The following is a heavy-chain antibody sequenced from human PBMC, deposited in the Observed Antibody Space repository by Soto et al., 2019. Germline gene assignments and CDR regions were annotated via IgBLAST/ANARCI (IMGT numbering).Heavy chain of an antibody. J-gene: IGHJ6*02. CDR3: ARAPLVHPGGDYYYYGMDV. Sequence: ASVKVSCKASGGTFSSYAISWVRQAPGQGLEWMGGIIPIFGTANYAQKFQGRVTITADESTSTAYMELSSLRSEDTAVYYCARAPLVHPGGDYYYYGMDVWGQGTTVTVSS. CDR2: IIPIFGTA. CDR1: GGTFSSYA. D-gene: IGHD3-10*01. V-gene: IGHV1-69*13.